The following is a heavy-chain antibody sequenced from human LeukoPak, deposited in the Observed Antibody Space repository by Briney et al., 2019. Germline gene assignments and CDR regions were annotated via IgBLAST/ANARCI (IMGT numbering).Heavy chain of an antibody. CDR2: IYYNGST. CDR1: GGSVGSFS. CDR3: ARAVGYYGSGTSGEEWFDP. D-gene: IGHD3-10*01. Sequence: SETLSLTCKVSGGSVGSFSWSWIRQSPGQGLEWIGFIYYNGSTSYNPSLKSRVTISVDRSKSQFSLRLSPVTAADTALYYCARAVGYYGSGTSGEEWFDPWGQGTLVTVSS. J-gene: IGHJ5*02. V-gene: IGHV4-59*08.